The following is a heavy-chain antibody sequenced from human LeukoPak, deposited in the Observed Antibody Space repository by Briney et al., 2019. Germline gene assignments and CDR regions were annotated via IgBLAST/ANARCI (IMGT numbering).Heavy chain of an antibody. CDR3: TSQTVARWLDP. CDR2: INHSGST. V-gene: IGHV4-34*01. CDR1: GGSFSGYY. J-gene: IGHJ5*02. Sequence: SETLSLTCAVYGGSFSGYYWSWIRQPPGKGLEWIGEINHSGSTDYNPSLKSRVTISVDTSKNQFSLKLSSVTAADTAVYYCTSQTVARWLDPWGQGTLVTVSS. D-gene: IGHD1-14*01.